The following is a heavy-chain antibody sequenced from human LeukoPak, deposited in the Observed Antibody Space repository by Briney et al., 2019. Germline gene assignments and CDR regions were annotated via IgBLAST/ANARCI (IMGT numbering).Heavy chain of an antibody. J-gene: IGHJ4*02. Sequence: PGGSLRLSCAASGFTFSSYWMSWVRQAPGKGLEWVANIKQDGSEKYYVDSVKGRFTISRDNAKNSLYLQMNSLRAEDTAVYYCAGDKRYYYGSGSYLSRGQGTLVTVSS. D-gene: IGHD3-10*01. CDR1: GFTFSSYW. CDR2: IKQDGSEK. V-gene: IGHV3-7*01. CDR3: AGDKRYYYGSGSYLS.